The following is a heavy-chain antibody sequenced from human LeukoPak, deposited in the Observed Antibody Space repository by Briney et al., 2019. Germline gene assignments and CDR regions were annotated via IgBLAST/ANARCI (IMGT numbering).Heavy chain of an antibody. CDR2: IYYSGST. CDR3: ARDWDGSGSYDY. D-gene: IGHD3-10*01. V-gene: IGHV4-31*03. Sequence: SQTLSLTCTVSGGSISSGGYYWSWIRQHPGKGLEWIGYIYYSGSTYYNPSLKSRVTISVDTSKNQFSLKLSSVTAADTAVYYCARDWDGSGSYDYWGQGTLVTVSS. CDR1: GGSISSGGYY. J-gene: IGHJ4*02.